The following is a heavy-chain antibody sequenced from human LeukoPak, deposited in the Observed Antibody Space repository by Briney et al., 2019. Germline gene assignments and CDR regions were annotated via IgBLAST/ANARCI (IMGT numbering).Heavy chain of an antibody. V-gene: IGHV3-7*01. CDR3: ARDRYYDSKGDNWFDP. Sequence: GGSLRLSCAASGFTFSSYWMSWVRQAPGKGLEWVANIKQDGSEKYYVDSVKGRITISRDNAKNSLYLQMNSLRAEDTAVYYCARDRYYDSKGDNWFDPWGQGTLVTVSS. D-gene: IGHD3-22*01. CDR1: GFTFSSYW. J-gene: IGHJ5*02. CDR2: IKQDGSEK.